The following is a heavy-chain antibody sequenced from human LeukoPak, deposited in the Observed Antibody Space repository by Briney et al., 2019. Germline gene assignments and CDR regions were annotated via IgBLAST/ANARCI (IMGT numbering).Heavy chain of an antibody. CDR3: ARDISSGWPDY. Sequence: GGSLRLSCAASGFTFSSYNMNWVRQAPGKGLEWVSSITSSSRYIYYADSVKGRFTISRDNAKNTLYLQMNSLRAEDTAVYYCARDISSGWPDYWGQGTLVTVSS. D-gene: IGHD6-19*01. CDR1: GFTFSSYN. V-gene: IGHV3-21*01. CDR2: ITSSSRYI. J-gene: IGHJ4*02.